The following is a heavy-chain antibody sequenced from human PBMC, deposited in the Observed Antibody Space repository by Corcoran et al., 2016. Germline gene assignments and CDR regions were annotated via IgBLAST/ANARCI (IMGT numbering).Heavy chain of an antibody. V-gene: IGHV1-2*02. CDR2: INPNSGGT. Sequence: QVQLVQSGAEVKKPGASVKVSCKASGYTFTGYYMHWVRQAPGQGLEWMGWINPNSGGTNYAQKFQGRVTMTRDTSISTAYMELSRLRSDDTAVYYCAIRITMVRGVNPGFDPWGQGTLVTVSS. D-gene: IGHD3-10*01. J-gene: IGHJ5*02. CDR3: AIRITMVRGVNPGFDP. CDR1: GYTFTGYY.